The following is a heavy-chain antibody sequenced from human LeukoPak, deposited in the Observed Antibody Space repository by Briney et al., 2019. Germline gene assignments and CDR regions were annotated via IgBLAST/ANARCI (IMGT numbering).Heavy chain of an antibody. Sequence: GGSLRLSCAASGFTFSSYSMNWVRQAPGKGLEWVSYISSSSSTIYYADSVKGRFTISRDNAKNSLCLQMNSLRAEDTAVYYCVRGGARQLPYFDYWGQGTLVTVSS. CDR1: GFTFSSYS. CDR3: VRGGARQLPYFDY. D-gene: IGHD1-26*01. J-gene: IGHJ4*02. CDR2: ISSSSSTI. V-gene: IGHV3-48*04.